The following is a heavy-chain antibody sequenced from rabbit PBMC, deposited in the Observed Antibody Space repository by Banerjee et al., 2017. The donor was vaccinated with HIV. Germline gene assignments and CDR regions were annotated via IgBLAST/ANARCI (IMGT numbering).Heavy chain of an antibody. CDR3: ARSDAGGSAIDYGLAL. D-gene: IGHD8-1*01. CDR1: GFSFSSSYY. Sequence: QEQLVESGGGLVQPEGSLTLTCTASGFSFSSSYYMCWVRQAPGKGLEWIGCTYTGSGSTYYASWAIGRFTISKTSSTTVTLQMASLTAADTATYFCARSDAGGSAIDYGLALWGPGTLVTVS. J-gene: IGHJ4*01. V-gene: IGHV1S45*01. CDR2: TYTGSGST.